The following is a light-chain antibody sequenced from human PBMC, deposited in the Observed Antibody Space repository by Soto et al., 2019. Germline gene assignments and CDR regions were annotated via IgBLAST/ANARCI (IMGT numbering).Light chain of an antibody. CDR3: QQYSTYPWT. J-gene: IGKJ1*01. CDR2: KAS. CDR1: QSISSW. V-gene: IGKV1-5*03. Sequence: DIPMTQSPSTLSASVGDRVTITCRASQSISSWLVWYQQKPGKAPKVVMYKASGLESGVPSRFSGSGSGTEFTLTISSLQPDDFATYYCQQYSTYPWTFGQGTKVEIK.